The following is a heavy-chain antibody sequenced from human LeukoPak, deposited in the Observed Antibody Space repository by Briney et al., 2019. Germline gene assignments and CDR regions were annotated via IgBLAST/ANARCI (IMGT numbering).Heavy chain of an antibody. CDR2: FYNSGSP. V-gene: IGHV4-61*01. D-gene: IGHD3-10*01. CDR3: ARDRGPGIDY. J-gene: IGHJ4*02. Sequence: PSETLSLTCTVSGDSVSSGSYFWSWIRQPPGKGLEWIGYFYNSGSPNYNPSLKSRVTIPIDTSKNQFSLKLSSVTAADTAVYYCARDRGPGIDYWGQGTLVTVSS. CDR1: GDSVSSGSYF.